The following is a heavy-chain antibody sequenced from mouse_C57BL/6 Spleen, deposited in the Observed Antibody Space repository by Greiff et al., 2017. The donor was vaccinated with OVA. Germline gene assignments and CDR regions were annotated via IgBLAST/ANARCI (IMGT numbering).Heavy chain of an antibody. CDR3: AREGGDIYSGVPREMDY. Sequence: QVQLKESGPGLVAPSQSLSITCTVSGFSLTSYGVDWVRQSPGKGLEWLGVIWGVGSTNYNSALKSRLSISKDNSKNQVFLKMNSLQTDDTAMYYSAREGGDIYSGVPREMDYWGQGTTLTVSS. V-gene: IGHV2-6*01. J-gene: IGHJ4*01. CDR2: IWGVGST. CDR1: GFSLTSYG. D-gene: IGHD1-3*01.